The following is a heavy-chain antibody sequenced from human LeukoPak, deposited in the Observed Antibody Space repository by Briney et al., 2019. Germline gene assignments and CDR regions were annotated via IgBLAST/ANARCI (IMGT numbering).Heavy chain of an antibody. D-gene: IGHD3-22*01. Sequence: AETLSLTCTVSGGSISSSSYCWGWLRHPPGKGLEWIGIIYYSGSTYYNPSLKSRVTISVDTSKNQFPLKLSSVTAADTTVYYCATTRYYYDSSGYYLDAFHIWGQGTMVTVSS. J-gene: IGHJ3*02. CDR1: GGSISSSSYC. V-gene: IGHV4-39*01. CDR2: IYYSGST. CDR3: ATTRYYYDSSGYYLDAFHI.